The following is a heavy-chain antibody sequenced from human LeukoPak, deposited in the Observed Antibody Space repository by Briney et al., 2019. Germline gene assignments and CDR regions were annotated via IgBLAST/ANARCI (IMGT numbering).Heavy chain of an antibody. D-gene: IGHD6-6*01. CDR1: GFTFSSYS. CDR2: ISSSSSYI. J-gene: IGHJ4*02. Sequence: PGGSLRLSCAASGFTFSSYSMNWVRQAPGKGLEWVSSISSSSSYIYYADSVKGRFTISRDNAKNSLYLQMNSLRAEDTAVYYCARSKGSSLPSPFAYWGQATLVTVSS. V-gene: IGHV3-21*01. CDR3: ARSKGSSLPSPFAY.